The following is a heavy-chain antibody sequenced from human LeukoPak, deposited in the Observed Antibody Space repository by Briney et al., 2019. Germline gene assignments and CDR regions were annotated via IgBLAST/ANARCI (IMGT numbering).Heavy chain of an antibody. J-gene: IGHJ3*02. D-gene: IGHD1-26*01. CDR3: ARSDHNSWNAFDI. CDR1: GFTFTGYY. Sequence: ASVKVSCKTSGFTFTGYYIHWVRQAPGQGLEWMGWINPNSGDTNYAQKFQGGVTMTRDTSISTAYMELSRLRSDDTAVYYCARSDHNSWNAFDIWGQGTMVTVSS. CDR2: INPNSGDT. V-gene: IGHV1-2*02.